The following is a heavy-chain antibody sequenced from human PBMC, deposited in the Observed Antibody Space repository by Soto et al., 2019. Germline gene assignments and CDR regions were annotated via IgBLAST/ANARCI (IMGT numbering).Heavy chain of an antibody. V-gene: IGHV1-69*12. CDR3: ARGGSSSDY. J-gene: IGHJ4*02. Sequence: QVQLVQSGAEVKKPGSSVKVSCKAFGGTFSTYAVSWVRQAPGQGLEWVGGIIPSTGSTNHAQKFQGRVTITADESTRTVYMELTSLRSDDTAVYYCARGGSSSDYWGQGTLVPVSS. D-gene: IGHD6-13*01. CDR2: IIPSTGST. CDR1: GGTFSTYA.